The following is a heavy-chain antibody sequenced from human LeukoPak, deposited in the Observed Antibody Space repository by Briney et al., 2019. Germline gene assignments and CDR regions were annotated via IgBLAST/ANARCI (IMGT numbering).Heavy chain of an antibody. V-gene: IGHV1-2*02. CDR3: ARAVGLGYCSSTSCSDWFDP. J-gene: IGHJ5*02. CDR2: INPNSGGT. D-gene: IGHD2-2*01. Sequence: ASVKVSCKASGYTFTGYYMHWVRQAPGQGLEWMGWINPNSGGTNYAQKFQGRVTMTRDTSISTAYMELSRLRSDDTAVYYCARAVGLGYCSSTSCSDWFDPWGQGTLVTVSS. CDR1: GYTFTGYY.